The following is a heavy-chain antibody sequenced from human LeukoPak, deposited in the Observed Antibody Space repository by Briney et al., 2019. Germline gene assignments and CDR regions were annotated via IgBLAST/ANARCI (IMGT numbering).Heavy chain of an antibody. J-gene: IGHJ6*03. CDR2: IIPIFGTA. V-gene: IGHV1-69*13. CDR3: ARVLAAPEMDYYYYMDV. Sequence: GASVKVSCKASGGTFSSYAISWVRQAPGQGLEWMGGIIPIFGTANYAQKFQGRVTITADESTSTAYMELSSLRSEDTAVYYCARVLAAPEMDYYYYMDVWGKGTTVTVSS. CDR1: GGTFSSYA. D-gene: IGHD6-13*01.